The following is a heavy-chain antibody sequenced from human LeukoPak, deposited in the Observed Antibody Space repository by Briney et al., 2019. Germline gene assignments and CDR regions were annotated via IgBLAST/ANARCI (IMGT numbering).Heavy chain of an antibody. CDR2: ISGSGGST. CDR1: GFTFSSYW. V-gene: IGHV3-23*01. D-gene: IGHD3-22*01. Sequence: GGSLRLSSAASGFTFSSYWMHWVRQAPGKGLEWVSAISGSGGSTYYADSVKGRFTISRDNSKNTLYLQMNSLRAEDTAVYYCAKVVARTYYDSSGYFDYWGQGTLVTVSS. CDR3: AKVVARTYYDSSGYFDY. J-gene: IGHJ4*02.